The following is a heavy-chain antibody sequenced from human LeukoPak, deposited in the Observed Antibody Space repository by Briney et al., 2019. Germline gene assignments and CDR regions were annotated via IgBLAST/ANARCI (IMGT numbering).Heavy chain of an antibody. CDR2: IYTSGST. V-gene: IGHV4-4*07. CDR1: GGSISSYY. Sequence: PSETLSLTCTVSGGSISSYYWSWIRQPAGKGLEWIGRIYTSGSTNYNPSLKSRVTMSVDTSKNQFFLKLSSVTAADTAVYYCARVGYYYDSSGYADYWGQGTLVTVSS. J-gene: IGHJ4*02. D-gene: IGHD3-22*01. CDR3: ARVGYYYDSSGYADY.